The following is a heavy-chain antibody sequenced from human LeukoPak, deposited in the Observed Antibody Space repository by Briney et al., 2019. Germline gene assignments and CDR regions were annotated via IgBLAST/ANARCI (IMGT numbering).Heavy chain of an antibody. V-gene: IGHV3-7*04. CDR2: IKQDGSEK. J-gene: IGHJ4*02. Sequence: GGSLRLSCAASGDMFPSYWMTWVRQAPGKGLEWVANIKQDGSEKYYVDSVKGRFTISRDNAKSSVYLQMNSLRAEDTAVYYCARRHHFGFLDSWGQGTLVTVSS. CDR1: GDMFPSYW. CDR3: ARRHHFGFLDS. D-gene: IGHD3-10*01.